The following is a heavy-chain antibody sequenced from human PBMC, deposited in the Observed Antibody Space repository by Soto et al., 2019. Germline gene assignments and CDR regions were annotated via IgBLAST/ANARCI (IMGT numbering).Heavy chain of an antibody. D-gene: IGHD5-12*01. CDR1: GFTFSSYW. CDR3: ARDRFSGPSTFDY. CDR2: INKDGSEK. J-gene: IGHJ4*02. Sequence: GGSLRLSCAASGFTFSSYWMSWVRQAPGKGLEWVANINKDGSEKYYVDSVKGRFTISRDNAKNSLYLQMNSLRAEDTAVYYCARDRFSGPSTFDYWGQGTLVTVSS. V-gene: IGHV3-7*01.